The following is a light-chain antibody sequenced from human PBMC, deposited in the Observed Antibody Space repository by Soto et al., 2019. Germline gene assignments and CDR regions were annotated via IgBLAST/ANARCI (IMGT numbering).Light chain of an antibody. J-gene: IGLJ1*01. CDR3: SSYRV. CDR2: EVS. CDR1: SSDVGVYNY. Sequence: QSALTQPASVSGSPGQSITISCTGSSSDVGVYNYVSWYQQYPGKAPKLLIYEVSKRPSGFPDRFSGSKSGNTASLTVSGLQAEDEADYYCSSYRVFGTGTKVTVL. V-gene: IGLV2-8*01.